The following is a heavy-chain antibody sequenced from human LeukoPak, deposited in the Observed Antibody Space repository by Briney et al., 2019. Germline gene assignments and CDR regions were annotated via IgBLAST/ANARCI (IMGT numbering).Heavy chain of an antibody. D-gene: IGHD1-1*01. CDR1: GFTFSSYS. J-gene: IGHJ4*02. V-gene: IGHV3-21*01. CDR3: ARDPPFILGTTFFDY. Sequence: GGSLRLSCAASGFTFSSYSMNWVRQAPGKGLEWVSSISTSSTYIYYADSVKGRFTISRDNAKNSLYLQMNSLRAEDTAVYYCARDPPFILGTTFFDYWGQGTLVTVSS. CDR2: ISTSSTYI.